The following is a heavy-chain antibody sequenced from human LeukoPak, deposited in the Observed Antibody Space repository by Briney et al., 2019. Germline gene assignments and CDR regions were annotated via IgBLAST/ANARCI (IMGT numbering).Heavy chain of an antibody. CDR3: ARVGPFVY. J-gene: IGHJ4*02. CDR1: GFSLADYT. Sequence: GGSLRLSCATSGFSLADYTLHWVRQVPGKAMEWLSLITRDGYSTMYADSVKGRFTISRDSSRSSLSLQMNSLRAEDTAVYYCARVGPFVYWGQGTLVTVSS. V-gene: IGHV3-43*01. CDR2: ITRDGYST.